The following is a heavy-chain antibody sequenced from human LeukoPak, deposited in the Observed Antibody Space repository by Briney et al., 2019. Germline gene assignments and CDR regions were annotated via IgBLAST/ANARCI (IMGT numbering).Heavy chain of an antibody. CDR1: GFMFSSFA. Sequence: GGSLRLSCAASGFMFSSFAMTWVRQAPGKGLEWVSTINAVDADTYYADSVKGRFTISRDNAKNLLYLQMNSLRAEDTAVYYCATCPTDKYDDDHADYWGQGSLVTVSS. CDR3: ATCPTDKYDDDHADY. V-gene: IGHV3-23*01. J-gene: IGHJ4*02. CDR2: INAVDADT. D-gene: IGHD3-3*01.